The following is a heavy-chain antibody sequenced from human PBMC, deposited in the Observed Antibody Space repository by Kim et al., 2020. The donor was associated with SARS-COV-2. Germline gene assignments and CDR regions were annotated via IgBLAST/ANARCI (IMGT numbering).Heavy chain of an antibody. V-gene: IGHV3-23*01. Sequence: GGSLRLPCAASGFTFSNYAVSWVRQAPGKGLEWVSSISGSGDNTNYADSVKGRFTISRDNSKNTLFLQMNSLRAEDTAVYYCAKVVGATTDNYWCQGTLVTVSS. CDR2: ISGSGDNT. CDR3: AKVVGATTDNY. J-gene: IGHJ4*02. CDR1: GFTFSNYA. D-gene: IGHD1-26*01.